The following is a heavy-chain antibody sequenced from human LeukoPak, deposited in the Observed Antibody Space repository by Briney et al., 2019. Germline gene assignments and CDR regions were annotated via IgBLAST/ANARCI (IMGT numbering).Heavy chain of an antibody. CDR1: GGSISTYF. CDR3: ATNRAGTYDRPFDI. V-gene: IGHV4-59*01. CDR2: IYYSGST. J-gene: IGHJ3*02. D-gene: IGHD1-26*01. Sequence: SETLPLTCTVSGGSISTYFWTWIRQPLGKGLEWIGYIYYSGSTKYNASLKSRVTISVDTSKNQFSLKLSSVTAADTAVYYCATNRAGTYDRPFDIWGQGTMVTVSS.